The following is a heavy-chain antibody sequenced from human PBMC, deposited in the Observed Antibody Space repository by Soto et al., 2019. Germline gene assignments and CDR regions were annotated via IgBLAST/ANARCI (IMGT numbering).Heavy chain of an antibody. CDR2: IYPGDSDT. D-gene: IGHD4-17*01. CDR3: ARGTVSSDFDY. CDR1: GYSFANYW. Sequence: HGESLKISCKGSGYSFANYWIGWVRQMPGKGLEWMGIIYPGDSDTRYSPSFQGQVTISADKSISTAYLQWSSLKASDTAMYHCARGTVSSDFDYWGQGTLVTVSS. J-gene: IGHJ4*02. V-gene: IGHV5-51*01.